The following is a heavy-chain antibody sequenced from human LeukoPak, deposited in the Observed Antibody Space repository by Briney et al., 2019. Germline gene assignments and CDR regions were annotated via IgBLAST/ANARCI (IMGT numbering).Heavy chain of an antibody. CDR2: IIPILGIA. CDR3: ARGVFGFWSGYYTS. J-gene: IGHJ5*02. Sequence: GASVKVSCKASGGTFSSYAISWVRQAPGQGLEWMGRIIPILGIANYAQKLQGRVTITADKSTSTAYMELSSLRFEDTAVYYCARGVFGFWSGYYTSWGQGTLVTVPS. CDR1: GGTFSSYA. V-gene: IGHV1-69*04. D-gene: IGHD3-3*01.